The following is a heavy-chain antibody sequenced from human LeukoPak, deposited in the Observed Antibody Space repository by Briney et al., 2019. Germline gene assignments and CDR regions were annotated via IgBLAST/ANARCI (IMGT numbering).Heavy chain of an antibody. J-gene: IGHJ4*02. D-gene: IGHD3-22*01. V-gene: IGHV1-2*02. CDR2: INPNSGGT. CDR3: ARNYYDSSGYYGDY. CDR1: GYTFTGYY. Sequence: ASVKVSCKASGYTFTGYYMHWVRQAPGQGLEWMGWINPNSGGTNYAQKFQGRVTMTRDTSISTAYMELSRLRSDDTAVYYCARNYYDSSGYYGDYWGQGTLVTVSP.